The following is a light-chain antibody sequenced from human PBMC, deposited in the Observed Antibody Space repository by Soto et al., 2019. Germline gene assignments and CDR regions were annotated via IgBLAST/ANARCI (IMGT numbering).Light chain of an antibody. Sequence: DIVMTQSPDSLAVSLGERATINCKSSQSVLYSSNHKNYLAWYQQKPGQPPKLLIYWASTRESGVPDRFSGSGSGTDFTLTISSRQAEDVAVYYCQQYYTTPLTFGGGTKAEIK. V-gene: IGKV4-1*01. CDR3: QQYYTTPLT. CDR1: QSVLYSSNHKNY. J-gene: IGKJ4*01. CDR2: WAS.